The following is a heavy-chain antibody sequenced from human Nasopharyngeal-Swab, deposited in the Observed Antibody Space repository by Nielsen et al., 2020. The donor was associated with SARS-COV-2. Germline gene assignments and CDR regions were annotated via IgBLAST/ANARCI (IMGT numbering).Heavy chain of an antibody. J-gene: IGHJ4*02. CDR3: TTDHDRATTV. V-gene: IGHV3-15*07. Sequence: WIRQPPGKGLEWVGRIKSKTDGGTTDYAAPVKGRFTISRDDLKNTLYLQMNSLKTEDTAVYHCTTDHDRATTVWGQGALVTVSS. CDR2: IKSKTDGGTT. D-gene: IGHD3-10*02.